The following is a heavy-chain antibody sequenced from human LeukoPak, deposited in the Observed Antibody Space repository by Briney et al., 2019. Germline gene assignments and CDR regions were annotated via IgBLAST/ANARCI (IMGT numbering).Heavy chain of an antibody. D-gene: IGHD3-10*01. CDR2: INSDGSST. CDR3: AREDLYPGVDY. J-gene: IGHJ4*02. Sequence: GGSLRLSCAASGFTFSTYWMHWVRQAQGQGLVWVSRINSDGSSTRYADSVKGRFTISRDNAKNTLYLQMNSLRAEDTAVYYCAREDLYPGVDYWGQGTLVTVSS. CDR1: GFTFSTYW. V-gene: IGHV3-74*01.